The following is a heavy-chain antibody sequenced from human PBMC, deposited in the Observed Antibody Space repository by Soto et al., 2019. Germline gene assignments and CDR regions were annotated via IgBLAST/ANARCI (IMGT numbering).Heavy chain of an antibody. CDR1: GFPFTSYG. J-gene: IGHJ4*02. D-gene: IGHD3-10*01. Sequence: HVQLVESGGGVVQPGRSLRLSCAGSGFPFTSYGMHWFREVPDKGLEWVAVISYDGSDKYYADSVKGRFTISRDNSKNMLYLQMNSLRPEDTALYYCVGGQYYFDYRGQGTLVIVSS. CDR2: ISYDGSDK. V-gene: IGHV3-30*03. CDR3: VGGQYYFDY.